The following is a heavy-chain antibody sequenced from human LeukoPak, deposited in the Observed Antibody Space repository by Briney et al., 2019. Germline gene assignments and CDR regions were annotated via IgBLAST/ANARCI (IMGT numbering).Heavy chain of an antibody. CDR2: ISYDGSNK. V-gene: IGHV3-30*18. D-gene: IGHD5-18*01. Sequence: GGSLRLSCAASGFTFSSYGMHWVRQAPGKGLERVAVISYDGSNKYYADSVKGRFTISRDNSKNTLYLQMNSLRAEDTAVYYCAKADRGYSYGSPVDYWGQGTLVTVSS. CDR3: AKADRGYSYGSPVDY. J-gene: IGHJ4*02. CDR1: GFTFSSYG.